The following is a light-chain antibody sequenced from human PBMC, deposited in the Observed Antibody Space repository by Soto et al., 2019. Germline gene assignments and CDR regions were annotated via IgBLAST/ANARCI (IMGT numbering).Light chain of an antibody. CDR3: QQYGSSPLYT. Sequence: EIVLTQSPGTLSLSPGERATLSCRASQSISNSYLAWYQQKPGQAPRLLIYGASSRATGSPHRFRGSGSVTDFTLTISRLEPEDFAVYYCQQYGSSPLYTCGQVTKLEIK. CDR2: GAS. CDR1: QSISNSY. J-gene: IGKJ2*01. V-gene: IGKV3-20*01.